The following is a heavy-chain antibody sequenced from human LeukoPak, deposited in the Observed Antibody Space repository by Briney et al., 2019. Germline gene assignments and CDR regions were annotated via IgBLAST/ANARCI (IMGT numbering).Heavy chain of an antibody. J-gene: IGHJ4*02. D-gene: IGHD3-22*01. CDR1: GFTFSSYA. CDR3: ASLYDSSGYYPD. V-gene: IGHV3-30-3*01. CDR2: ISYDGSNK. Sequence: GGSLRLSCAASGFTFSSYAMHWVRQAPGKGLEWVAVISYDGSNKHYADSVKGRFTISRDNSKNTLYLQMNSLRAEDTAVYYCASLYDSSGYYPDWGQGTLVTVSS.